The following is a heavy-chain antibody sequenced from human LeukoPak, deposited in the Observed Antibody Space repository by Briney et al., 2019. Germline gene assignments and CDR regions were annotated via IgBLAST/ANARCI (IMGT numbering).Heavy chain of an antibody. CDR3: ARGPNGDPIQNYGMDV. V-gene: IGHV3-23*01. CDR2: ISGSGGST. J-gene: IGHJ6*01. Sequence: GGSLRLSCAASGFTFSSYAMSWVRQAPGKGLEWVSAISGSGGSTYYADSVKGRFTISRDNSKNTLYLQMNSLRAEDTAVYYCARGPNGDPIQNYGMDVWGQGTTVTVSS. D-gene: IGHD4-17*01. CDR1: GFTFSSYA.